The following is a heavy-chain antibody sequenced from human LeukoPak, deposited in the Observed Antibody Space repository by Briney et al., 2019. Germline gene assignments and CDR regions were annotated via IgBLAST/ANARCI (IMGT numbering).Heavy chain of an antibody. V-gene: IGHV4-31*03. CDR1: GGSISSGGYY. CDR3: ARAASYKPFGELLFDY. CDR2: IYYSGST. J-gene: IGHJ4*02. D-gene: IGHD3-10*01. Sequence: SQTLSLTCTVSGGSISSGGYYWSWLRQHPGKGLEWIGYIYYSGSTYYNPSLKSRVTISVDTSKNPFSLKLSSVTAADPAVYYCARAASYKPFGELLFDYWGQGTLVTVSS.